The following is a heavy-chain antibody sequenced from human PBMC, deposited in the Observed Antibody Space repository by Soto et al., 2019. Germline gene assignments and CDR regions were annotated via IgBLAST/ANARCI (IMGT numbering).Heavy chain of an antibody. V-gene: IGHV3-23*01. Sequence: VGSLRLSCAASGFTFSSYAMSWVRQAPGKGLEWVSAISGSGGSTYYADSVKGRFTISRDNSKNTLYLQMNSLRAEDTAVYYCAKSPDSSGYLDYWGQGTLVTVSS. CDR1: GFTFSSYA. CDR2: ISGSGGST. J-gene: IGHJ4*02. D-gene: IGHD3-22*01. CDR3: AKSPDSSGYLDY.